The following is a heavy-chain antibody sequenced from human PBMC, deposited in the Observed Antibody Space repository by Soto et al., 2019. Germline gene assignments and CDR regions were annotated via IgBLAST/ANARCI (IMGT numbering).Heavy chain of an antibody. CDR1: GFTFSSYG. J-gene: IGHJ5*02. Sequence: GGSLRLSCAASGFTFSSYGMHWVRQAPGKGLEWVAVISYDGSNKYYADSVKGRFTISRDNSKNTLYLQMNSLRAEDTAVYYCAKDGEGEQRLTHTCFDPWGQGTLVTVSS. CDR2: ISYDGSNK. V-gene: IGHV3-30*18. D-gene: IGHD6-19*01. CDR3: AKDGEGEQRLTHTCFDP.